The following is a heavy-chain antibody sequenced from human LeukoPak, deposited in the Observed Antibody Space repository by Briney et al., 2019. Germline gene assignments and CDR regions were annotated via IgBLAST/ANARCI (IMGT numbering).Heavy chain of an antibody. CDR2: IYYSGST. J-gene: IGHJ4*02. V-gene: IGHV4-39*01. CDR3: ARRERGYSYGHFDY. Sequence: SETLSLTCTVSGGSISSSSYYWGWNRQPPGKGLEWIGSIYYSGSTYYNPSLKSRVTISVDTSKNQFSLKLSSVTAADTAVYYCARRERGYSYGHFDYWGQGTLVTVSS. D-gene: IGHD5-18*01. CDR1: GGSISSSSYY.